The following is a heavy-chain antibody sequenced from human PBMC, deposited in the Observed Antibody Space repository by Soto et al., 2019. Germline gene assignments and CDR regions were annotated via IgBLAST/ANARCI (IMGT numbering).Heavy chain of an antibody. D-gene: IGHD1-26*01. CDR3: ARDRYPYGMDV. Sequence: EVQLVESGGGLIQPGGSLRISCGASGFSVSTHYMSWVRQAPGKGLDWVSVIYIDGNTYYADSVKGRFTISRDNSKNTIYLPMYTLRAEDTAIYYCARDRYPYGMDVWGQGTTVTVSS. CDR2: IYIDGNT. V-gene: IGHV3-53*01. CDR1: GFSVSTHY. J-gene: IGHJ6*02.